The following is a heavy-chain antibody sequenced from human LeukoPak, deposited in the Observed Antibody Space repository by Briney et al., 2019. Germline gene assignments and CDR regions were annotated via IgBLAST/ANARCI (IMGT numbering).Heavy chain of an antibody. CDR1: GGTFSSYA. V-gene: IGHV1-69*05. D-gene: IGHD3-22*01. J-gene: IGHJ4*02. CDR2: IIPIFGTA. Sequence: SVKASCKASGGTFSSYAISWVRQAPGQGLEWMGGIIPIFGTANYAQKLQGRVTMTRDTSTSTVYMELSSLRSEDTAVYYCARDDSSGPQVYWGQGTLVTVSS. CDR3: ARDDSSGPQVY.